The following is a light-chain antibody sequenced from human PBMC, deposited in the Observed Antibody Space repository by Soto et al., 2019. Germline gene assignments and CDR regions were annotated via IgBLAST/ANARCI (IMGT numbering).Light chain of an antibody. CDR2: WAS. Sequence: ERATINCKSSQRVLYSSNNKKYLARYQHKPGQPPKLLIYWASSRESGVPDRFSGSGSGTDFTLTISSLQAEDVAVYYCQQYYSLPLTFGGGTKVDIK. J-gene: IGKJ4*01. CDR1: QRVLYSSNNKKY. V-gene: IGKV4-1*01. CDR3: QQYYSLPLT.